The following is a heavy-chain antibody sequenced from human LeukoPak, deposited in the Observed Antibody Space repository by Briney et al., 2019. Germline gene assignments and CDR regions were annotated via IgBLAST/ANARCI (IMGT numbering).Heavy chain of an antibody. J-gene: IGHJ6*02. V-gene: IGHV3-30*18. CDR1: GFTFSSYG. CDR2: ISYDGSNK. Sequence: GGSLRLSCAASGFTFSSYGMHWVRQAPGKGLEWVAVISYDGSNKYYADSVKGRFTISGDNSKNTLYLQMNSLRAEDTAVYYCAKEPTTPMGYYGMDVWGQGTTVTVSS. CDR3: AKEPTTPMGYYGMDV. D-gene: IGHD4-11*01.